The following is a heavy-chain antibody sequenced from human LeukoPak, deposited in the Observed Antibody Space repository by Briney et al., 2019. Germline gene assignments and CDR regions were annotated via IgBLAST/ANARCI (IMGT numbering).Heavy chain of an antibody. CDR1: GGTFSSYA. D-gene: IGHD3-9*01. V-gene: IGHV1-69*13. J-gene: IGHJ4*02. CDR2: IIPIFGTA. Sequence: SVKVSCKASGGTFSSYAISWVRQAPGRGLEWMGGIIPIFGTANYAQKFQGRVTITADESTSTAYMELSSLRSEDTAVYYCAREGVDILTGPTRQYFDYWGQGTLVTVSS. CDR3: AREGVDILTGPTRQYFDY.